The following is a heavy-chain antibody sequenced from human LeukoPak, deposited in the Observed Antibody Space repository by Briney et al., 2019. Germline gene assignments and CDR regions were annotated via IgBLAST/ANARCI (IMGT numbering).Heavy chain of an antibody. J-gene: IGHJ4*02. Sequence: GASVKVSCKASGYTFTCYGISWVRQAPGQGLEWMGWISAYNGNTNYAQKLQGRVTMTTDTSTSTAYMELRSLRSDDTAVYYCARDQIAPGIAAAAHGVCDWDYWGQGTLVTVSS. CDR1: GYTFTCYG. CDR2: ISAYNGNT. V-gene: IGHV1-18*01. CDR3: ARDQIAPGIAAAAHGVCDWDY. D-gene: IGHD6-13*01.